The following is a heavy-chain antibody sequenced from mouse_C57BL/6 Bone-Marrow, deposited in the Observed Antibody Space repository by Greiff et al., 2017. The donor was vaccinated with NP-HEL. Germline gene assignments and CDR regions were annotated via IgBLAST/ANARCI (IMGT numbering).Heavy chain of an antibody. CDR3: ARRGYYGSSYGYFDV. J-gene: IGHJ1*03. CDR2: INPSTGGT. CDR1: GYSFTGYY. Sequence: VQLKQSGPELVKPGASVKISCKASGYSFTGYYMNWVKQSPEKSLEWIGEINPSTGGTTYNQKFKAKATLTVDKSSSTAYLQLKGLTSEDSAVYYCARRGYYGSSYGYFDVWGTGTTVTVSS. V-gene: IGHV1-42*01. D-gene: IGHD1-1*01.